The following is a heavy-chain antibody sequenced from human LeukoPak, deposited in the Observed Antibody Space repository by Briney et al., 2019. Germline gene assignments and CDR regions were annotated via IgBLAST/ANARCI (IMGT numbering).Heavy chain of an antibody. Sequence: ASVTVSCKASGYTFTSYGISWVRRAPGQGLEWMGWISAYNGNTNYAQKLQGRVTMTTDTSTSTAYMELRSLRSDDTAVYYCARDARAPGYCSSTSCFPYWGQGTLVTVSS. CDR1: GYTFTSYG. CDR2: ISAYNGNT. V-gene: IGHV1-18*01. CDR3: ARDARAPGYCSSTSCFPY. D-gene: IGHD2-2*01. J-gene: IGHJ4*02.